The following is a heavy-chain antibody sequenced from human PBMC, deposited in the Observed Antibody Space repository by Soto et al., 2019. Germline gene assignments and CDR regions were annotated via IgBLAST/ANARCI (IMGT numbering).Heavy chain of an antibody. CDR1: GFTFSDYY. J-gene: IGHJ4*02. V-gene: IGHV3-11*05. CDR3: ARSMKTGKNFDY. Sequence: QVQLVESGGGLVKPGGSLRLSCAASGFTFSDYYMSWIRQAPGKGLEWLSYISGSNTYTDYADSVKGRFTISRDNAKNSLYLQMISLRADDTAVYYCARSMKTGKNFDYWGQGTLVTVSS. CDR2: ISGSNTYT. D-gene: IGHD7-27*01.